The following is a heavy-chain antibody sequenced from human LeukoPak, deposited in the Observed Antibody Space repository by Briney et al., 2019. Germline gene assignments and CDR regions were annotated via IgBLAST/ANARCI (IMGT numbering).Heavy chain of an antibody. Sequence: GGSLRLSCAASGFTFSTYWMSWVRQAPGKGLEWVANIKQDGSERYYVDSVKGRFTISRDNAKNSLYLQMNSLRAEDTAVYYCARDGGTYDYDNSPLWEDYWGQGTLVTVSS. CDR1: GFTFSTYW. V-gene: IGHV3-7*01. CDR2: IKQDGSER. J-gene: IGHJ4*02. CDR3: ARDGGTYDYDNSPLWEDY. D-gene: IGHD3-22*01.